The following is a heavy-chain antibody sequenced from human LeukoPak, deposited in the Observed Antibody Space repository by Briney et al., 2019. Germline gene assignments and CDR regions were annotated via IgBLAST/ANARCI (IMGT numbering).Heavy chain of an antibody. Sequence: TLSLTCTVSGGSISSYYWSWIRQPPGKALEWLARIDWDDDKYYSTSLKTRLTISKDTSKSQVVLTMTNMDPVDTATYYCARSSGVATWGYYFDYWGQGTLVTVSS. D-gene: IGHD5-12*01. V-gene: IGHV2-70*11. CDR2: IDWDDDK. CDR3: ARSSGVATWGYYFDY. J-gene: IGHJ4*02. CDR1: GGSISSYYW.